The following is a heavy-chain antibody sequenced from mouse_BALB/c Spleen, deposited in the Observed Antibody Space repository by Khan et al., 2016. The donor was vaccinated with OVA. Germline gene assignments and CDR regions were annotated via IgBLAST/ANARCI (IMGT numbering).Heavy chain of an antibody. V-gene: IGHV4-1*02. CDR1: GYDFSRYW. CDR2: INPDSSTI. Sequence: EVKLLESGGGLVQPGGSLKLSGAASGYDFSRYWMSWVRQAPGKGLEWIGEINPDSSTINYTPSLKDKFIISRDNANNTLYLQMSKVRSEDTALDYCERLGDDGYFDVWGAGTTVTVSS. D-gene: IGHD2-2*01. CDR3: ERLGDDGYFDV. J-gene: IGHJ1*01.